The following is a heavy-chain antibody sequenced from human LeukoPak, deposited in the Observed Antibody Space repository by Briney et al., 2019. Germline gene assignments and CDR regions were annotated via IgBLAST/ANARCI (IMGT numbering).Heavy chain of an antibody. CDR3: ARDVGASGWHTFDY. CDR2: TYYRSKWYT. D-gene: IGHD6-19*01. CDR1: GESVSSKNGA. Sequence: SQTLSVTCDISGESVSSKNGAWNWIRQSPSRGLEWLGRTYYRSKWYTDYAVSMNGRITISPDTSKNQFSLQSNSVAPDDTAVYYCARDVGASGWHTFDYWGQGTLVTVSS. V-gene: IGHV6-1*01. J-gene: IGHJ4*02.